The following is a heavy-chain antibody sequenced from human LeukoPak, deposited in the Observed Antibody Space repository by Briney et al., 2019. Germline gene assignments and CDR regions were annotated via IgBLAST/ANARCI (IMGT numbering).Heavy chain of an antibody. Sequence: ASVKASCKASGYTFTGYYMHWVRQAPGQGLEWMGWINPNSGGTNYAQKFQGRVTMTRDTSISTAYMELSRLRSDDTAVYYCARVSSGWSADAFDIWGQGTMVTVSS. CDR3: ARVSSGWSADAFDI. CDR2: INPNSGGT. D-gene: IGHD6-19*01. J-gene: IGHJ3*02. V-gene: IGHV1-2*02. CDR1: GYTFTGYY.